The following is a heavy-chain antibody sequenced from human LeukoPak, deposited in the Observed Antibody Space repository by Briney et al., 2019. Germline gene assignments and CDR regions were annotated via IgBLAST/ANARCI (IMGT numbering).Heavy chain of an antibody. CDR1: GFTFSSYW. D-gene: IGHD2-15*01. J-gene: IGHJ6*03. Sequence: GGSLRLSCAASGFTFSSYWMYWVRQAPGKGLVWVSRINSDGSSTSYADSVKGRFTISRDNAKNSLYLQMNSLRAEDTALYYCARAWGCSGGSCSYYYYYYMDVWGKGTTVTVSS. V-gene: IGHV3-74*01. CDR3: ARAWGCSGGSCSYYYYYYMDV. CDR2: INSDGSST.